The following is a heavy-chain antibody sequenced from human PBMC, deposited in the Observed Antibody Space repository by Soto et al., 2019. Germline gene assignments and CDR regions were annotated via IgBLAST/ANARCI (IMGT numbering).Heavy chain of an antibody. CDR2: LYSGGAT. CDR3: LRGRYGSQIH. CDR1: GLIVSSDY. J-gene: IGHJ4*02. Sequence: EVRLMESGGGLVQPGGSLRLSCAASGLIVSSDYMTWVRQAPGKGLEWVSLLYSGGATHYAASVKGRFTISSHSSQNTLFLQMNSLRTEDTATYYCLRGRYGSQIHWGQGTKVTVSS. V-gene: IGHV3-53*04. D-gene: IGHD3-10*01.